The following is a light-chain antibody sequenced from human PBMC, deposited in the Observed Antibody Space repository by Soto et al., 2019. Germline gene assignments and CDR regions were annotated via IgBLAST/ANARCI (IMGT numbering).Light chain of an antibody. J-gene: IGLJ1*01. CDR1: SSDVGGYNY. V-gene: IGLV2-14*03. CDR2: DVN. CDR3: NSYTSSSTPYV. Sequence: QSALTQPASVSGSPGQSITISCTGTSSDVGGYNYVSWYQHHPGKVPKLIIYDVNIRPSGVSDRFSGSKSGNTASLTISGLQAEDEADYFCNSYTSSSTPYVSGTGTKVTVL.